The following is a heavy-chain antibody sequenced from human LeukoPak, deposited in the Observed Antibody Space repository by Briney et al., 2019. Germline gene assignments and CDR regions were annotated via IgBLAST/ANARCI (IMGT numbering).Heavy chain of an antibody. V-gene: IGHV4-39*02. CDR2: VYFTGTT. CDR3: ARLVPASPNWFFNL. CDR1: GESISRGSHY. Sequence: SETLSLTCIVSGESISRGSHYWGWIRQPPGKALEWIGTVYFTGTTYYNPSLESRGIMFVNKSQSHFYLNLTSVTAADTAIYFCARLVPASPNWFFNLWGRGTRVTVSS. J-gene: IGHJ2*01. D-gene: IGHD6-6*01.